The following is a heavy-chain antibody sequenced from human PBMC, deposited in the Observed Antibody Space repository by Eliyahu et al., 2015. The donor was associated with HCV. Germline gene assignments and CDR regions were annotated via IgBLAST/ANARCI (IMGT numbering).Heavy chain of an antibody. Sequence: QVQLVESGGGVVQPGRSLRLSCAASGFTFSSYGMHWVRQAPGKGLEWVAVISYDGSNKYYADSVKGRFTISRDNSKNTLYLQMNSLRAEDTAVYYCAKDLGSVSLGGFWGQGTLVTVSS. CDR3: AKDLGSVSLGGF. D-gene: IGHD3-16*01. V-gene: IGHV3-30*18. CDR2: ISYDGSNK. CDR1: GFTFSSYG. J-gene: IGHJ4*02.